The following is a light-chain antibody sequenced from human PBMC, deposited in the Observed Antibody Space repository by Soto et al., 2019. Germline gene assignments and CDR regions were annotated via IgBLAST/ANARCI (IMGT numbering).Light chain of an antibody. CDR1: SIDVGAYNY. V-gene: IGLV2-14*01. J-gene: IGLJ1*01. Sequence: QSALTQFASVSGSPRQSITISCTGTSIDVGAYNYVSWYQQHPDKAPKLLIYEVGNRPSGVSFRFSGSKSGNTASLTISGLQAEDEADYYCSSYTARGTRVFGTGTKLTVL. CDR3: SSYTARGTRV. CDR2: EVG.